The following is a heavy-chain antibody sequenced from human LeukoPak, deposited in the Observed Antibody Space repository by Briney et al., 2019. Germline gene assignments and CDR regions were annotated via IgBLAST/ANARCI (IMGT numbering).Heavy chain of an antibody. J-gene: IGHJ3*02. D-gene: IGHD2-2*01. Sequence: SETLSLTCTVSGGSISSSSYYWGWIRPPPGKGLEWIGSIYYSGSTYYNPSLTSRVTTSVDTSKNQFSLKLSSVTAADTAVYYCARDSGSTSLNAFDIWGQGTMVTVSS. CDR1: GGSISSSSYY. V-gene: IGHV4-39*07. CDR2: IYYSGST. CDR3: ARDSGSTSLNAFDI.